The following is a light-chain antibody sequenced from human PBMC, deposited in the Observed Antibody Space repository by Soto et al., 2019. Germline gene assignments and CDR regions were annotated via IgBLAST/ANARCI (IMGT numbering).Light chain of an antibody. CDR1: RSLIYTDGNTY. CDR3: LQGTHWPYT. V-gene: IGKV2-30*01. J-gene: IGKJ2*01. Sequence: DDVMTQSPLSLPVTLGQPASISCRASRSLIYTDGNTYLNWFHQRPGQSPKRLFSKVSNRESGVPDRFSGSGSRPDVTLILSRVEVDYVGLYYFLQGTHWPYTFGQATKLEIK. CDR2: KVS.